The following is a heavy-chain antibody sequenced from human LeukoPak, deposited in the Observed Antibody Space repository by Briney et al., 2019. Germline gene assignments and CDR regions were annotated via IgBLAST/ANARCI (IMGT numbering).Heavy chain of an antibody. J-gene: IGHJ6*03. CDR1: GFTFSTYG. D-gene: IGHD1-26*01. CDR2: IWYDGSNK. V-gene: IGHV3-33*03. Sequence: GGSLRLSCEAFGFTFSTYGMHWVRQAPGKGLEWVAVIWYDGSNKNYADSVKGRFTISRDNSKNTMYLQMNSLRGEDTDVYYCAKERELQSYYYPYMDVWGQGPTVTVSS. CDR3: AKERELQSYYYPYMDV.